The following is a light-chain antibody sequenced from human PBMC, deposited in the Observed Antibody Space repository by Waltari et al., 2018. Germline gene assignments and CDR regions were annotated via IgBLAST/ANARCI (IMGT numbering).Light chain of an antibody. CDR2: DVT. CDR3: SSYAGSNTVI. V-gene: IGLV2-23*02. Sequence: QSALTQPASVSGSPGQSITIPCTGASSTVGSYIRVSWYQQHPGEAPKPLIYDVTERPSGVSNRFSGSKSGNTASLTISGLRAEDEADYFCSSYAGSNTVIFGGGTKLTVL. J-gene: IGLJ2*01. CDR1: SSTVGSYIR.